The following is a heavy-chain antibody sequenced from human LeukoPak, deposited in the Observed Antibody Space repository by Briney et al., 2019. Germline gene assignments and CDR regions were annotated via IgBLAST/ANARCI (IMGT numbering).Heavy chain of an antibody. Sequence: ASVKVSCKASGYTFTSYGISWVRQAPGQGLEWMGWISAYNGNTNYAQKLQGRVTMTTDTSTSTAYMELRSLRSEDTAVYYCATVTHYYDSSGYYFHRPIDYWGQGTLVIVSS. CDR1: GYTFTSYG. J-gene: IGHJ4*02. V-gene: IGHV1-18*01. CDR2: ISAYNGNT. D-gene: IGHD3-22*01. CDR3: ATVTHYYDSSGYYFHRPIDY.